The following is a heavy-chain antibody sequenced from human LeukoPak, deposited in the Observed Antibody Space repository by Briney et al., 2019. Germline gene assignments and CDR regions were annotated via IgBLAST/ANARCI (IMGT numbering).Heavy chain of an antibody. CDR3: ARRYGDYGYGWFDP. CDR1: GGSISSASYY. V-gene: IGHV4-61*02. J-gene: IGHJ5*02. CDR2: INTSGST. D-gene: IGHD4-17*01. Sequence: SETLSLTCTVSGGSISSASYYWSWIRQPAGKGLEWIGRINTSGSTNYNPSLKSRVTISIDTSKNQFSLKLSSVTVADTAVYYCARRYGDYGYGWFDPWGQGTLVTVSS.